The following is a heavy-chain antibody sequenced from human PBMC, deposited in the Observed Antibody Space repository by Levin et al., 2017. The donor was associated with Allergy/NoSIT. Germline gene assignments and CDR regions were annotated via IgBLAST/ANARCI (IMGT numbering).Heavy chain of an antibody. V-gene: IGHV1-24*01. J-gene: IGHJ6*02. Sequence: GESLKISCKVSGYTLTELSMHWVRQAPGKGLEWMGGFDPEDGETIYAQKFQGRVTMTEDTSTDTAYMELSSLRSEDTAVYYCATTAMDTAMVTIDYYYGMDVWGQGTTVTVSS. CDR1: GYTLTELS. D-gene: IGHD5-18*01. CDR2: FDPEDGET. CDR3: ATTAMDTAMVTIDYYYGMDV.